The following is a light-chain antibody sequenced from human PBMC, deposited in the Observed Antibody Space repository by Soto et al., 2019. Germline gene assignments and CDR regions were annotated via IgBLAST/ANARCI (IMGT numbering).Light chain of an antibody. CDR2: DTI. Sequence: QSVLTQPPSVSAAPGQKVTISCSGSSSNIGNNYVSWYQQLPGTAPKLLIYDTIRRPSGIPDRFSGCKSGTSATLDITGLQTGDEADYYCGMWDSSLRLVVFGGGTQLTVL. J-gene: IGLJ2*01. CDR3: GMWDSSLRLVV. V-gene: IGLV1-51*01. CDR1: SSNIGNNY.